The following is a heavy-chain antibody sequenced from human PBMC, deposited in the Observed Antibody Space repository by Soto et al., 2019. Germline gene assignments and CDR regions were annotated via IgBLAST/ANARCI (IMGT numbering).Heavy chain of an antibody. CDR1: GGSFSGYY. CDR2: INHSGST. V-gene: IGHV4-34*01. CDR3: ARSGSRYCSGGSCYSLY. Sequence: SETLSLTCAVYGGSFSGYYWSWIRQPPGKGLEWIGEINHSGSTNYNPSLKSRVTISVDTSKNQFSLKLSSVTAADTAVYYCARSGSRYCSGGSCYSLYCGQGTLVTVSS. J-gene: IGHJ4*02. D-gene: IGHD2-15*01.